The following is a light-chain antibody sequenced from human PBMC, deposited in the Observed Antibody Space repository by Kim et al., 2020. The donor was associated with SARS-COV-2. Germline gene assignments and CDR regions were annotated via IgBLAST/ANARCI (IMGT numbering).Light chain of an antibody. Sequence: QSALTQPASVSGSPGQSITISCTGTSSDVGGYNYVSWYQQHPGKVPKLMFYDVTKRPSGVSNRFSGSKSGNTASLTISGLQAEDEADYYCSSYTTSSTWVFGGGTQLTVL. CDR3: SSYTTSSTWV. CDR1: SSDVGGYNY. CDR2: DVT. V-gene: IGLV2-14*01. J-gene: IGLJ3*02.